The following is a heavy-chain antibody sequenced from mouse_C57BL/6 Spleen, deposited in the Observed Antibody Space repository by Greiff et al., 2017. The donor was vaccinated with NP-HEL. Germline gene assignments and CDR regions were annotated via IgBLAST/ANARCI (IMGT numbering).Heavy chain of an antibody. CDR3: ARDNYGNWYFDV. J-gene: IGHJ1*03. Sequence: EVMLVESGGGLVKPGGSLKLSCAASGFTFSSYAMSWVRQTPEKRLEWVATISDGGSYTYYPDNVKGRFTISRDNAKNNLYLQMSHLKSEDTAMDYCARDNYGNWYFDVWGTGTTVTVSS. CDR2: ISDGGSYT. V-gene: IGHV5-4*01. D-gene: IGHD2-1*01. CDR1: GFTFSSYA.